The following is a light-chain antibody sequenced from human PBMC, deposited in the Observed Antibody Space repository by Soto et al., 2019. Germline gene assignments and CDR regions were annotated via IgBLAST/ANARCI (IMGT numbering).Light chain of an antibody. J-gene: IGLJ2*01. CDR3: QSYDSSLSGSVV. CDR2: GNG. CDR1: GSNIGAGYD. V-gene: IGLV1-40*01. Sequence: QSVLTQPPSVSGAPGQRVTISCTGSGSNIGAGYDVHWYQQLPGTAPKLLIYGNGNRPSGVPDRFSASKSGTSASLAITGLQAEDEADYYCQSYDSSLSGSVVFGGGTKLTVL.